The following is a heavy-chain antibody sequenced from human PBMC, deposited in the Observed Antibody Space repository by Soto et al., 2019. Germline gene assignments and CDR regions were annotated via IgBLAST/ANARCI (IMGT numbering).Heavy chain of an antibody. CDR1: GGSISSGGYY. CDR2: IFYIGST. Sequence: QVQLQESGPGLVKPSQTLSLTCTVSGGSISSGGYYWSWIRQHPGKGLEWIGYIFYIGSTYYNPSLKSRVTISLDTSKNQFSLKLSSGTVADPPVYSCARAPLPWGQGPLVTFPS. V-gene: IGHV4-31*03. CDR3: ARAPLP. J-gene: IGHJ4*02.